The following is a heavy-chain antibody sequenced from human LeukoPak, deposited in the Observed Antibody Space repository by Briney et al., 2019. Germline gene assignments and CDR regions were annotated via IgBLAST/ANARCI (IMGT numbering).Heavy chain of an antibody. CDR3: AKGLGIYYYYMDV. J-gene: IGHJ6*03. CDR2: ISSFSGTI. D-gene: IGHD6-13*01. Sequence: GGSLRLSCVASGITFSSYSMNWVRQAPGKGLEWVSYISSFSGTINYADSVKGRFTISRDNAKNSLYLQMNSLRAEDTAVYYCAKGLGIYYYYMDVWGKGTAVTVSS. CDR1: GITFSSYS. V-gene: IGHV3-48*01.